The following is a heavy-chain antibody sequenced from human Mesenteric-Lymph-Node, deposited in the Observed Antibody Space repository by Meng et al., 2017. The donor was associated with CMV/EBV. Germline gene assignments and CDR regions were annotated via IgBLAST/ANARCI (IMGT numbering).Heavy chain of an antibody. CDR1: ISSGGYS. V-gene: IGHV4-61*06. J-gene: IGHJ4*02. CDR3: ARRIGYCSGGSCDYFPDY. Sequence: ISSGGYSWSWIRQHPGKGLEWIGYIYYSGTTNYNPSLKSRVTISVDTSKNQFSLKLRSVTAADTAVYYCARRIGYCSGGSCDYFPDYWGQGTLVTVSS. CDR2: IYYSGTT. D-gene: IGHD2-15*01.